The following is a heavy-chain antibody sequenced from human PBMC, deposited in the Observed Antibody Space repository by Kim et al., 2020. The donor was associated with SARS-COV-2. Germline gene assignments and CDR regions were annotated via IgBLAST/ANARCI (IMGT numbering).Heavy chain of an antibody. CDR2: INSDGSST. V-gene: IGHV3-74*01. CDR1: GFTFSSYW. Sequence: GGSLRLSCAASGFTFSSYWMHWVRQAPGKGLVWVSRINSDGSSTSYADSVKGRFTISRDNAKNTLYLQMNSLRAEDTAVYYCARDPRLLTVAGPYYYYYYGMDVWGQGTTVTVSS. CDR3: ARDPRLLTVAGPYYYYYYGMDV. D-gene: IGHD6-19*01. J-gene: IGHJ6*02.